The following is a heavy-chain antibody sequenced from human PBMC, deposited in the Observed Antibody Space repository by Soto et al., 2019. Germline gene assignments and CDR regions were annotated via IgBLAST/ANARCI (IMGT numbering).Heavy chain of an antibody. Sequence: QVQLMESGGGVVQPGRSLRLSCTASGFTFSSYVMHWVRQAPGKGLEWVAVIWYDGSKKYYADSVKGRLTISRDNSKNTLYLQMNNRRAEDTAVYYCARAGYCISNSCSTLDYWGQGTLVTVSS. J-gene: IGHJ4*02. V-gene: IGHV3-33*01. D-gene: IGHD2-2*01. CDR1: GFTFSSYV. CDR2: IWYDGSKK. CDR3: ARAGYCISNSCSTLDY.